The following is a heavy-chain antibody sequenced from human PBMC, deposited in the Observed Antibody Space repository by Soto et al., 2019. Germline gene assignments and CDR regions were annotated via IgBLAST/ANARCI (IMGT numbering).Heavy chain of an antibody. CDR1: GFTLSDSA. J-gene: IGHJ4*02. CDR3: SAPPPMGSTHDY. V-gene: IGHV3-73*01. D-gene: IGHD1-26*01. Sequence: GGSLRLSCATSGFTLSDSAIHWVRQASGKGLEWVGRIRSKANNYATAYAASVRGRFTISRDDSKNTLYLQMNSLKTEDTAVYFCSAPPPMGSTHDYWGQGALVTVSS. CDR2: IRSKANNYAT.